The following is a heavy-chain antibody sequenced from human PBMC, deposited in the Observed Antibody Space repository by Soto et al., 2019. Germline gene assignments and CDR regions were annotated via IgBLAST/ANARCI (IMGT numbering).Heavy chain of an antibody. CDR3: ARRRATRTPPDY. Sequence: QVQLQQWGAGLLKPSETLSLTCAVYGGSFSGYYWSWIRQPPGKGLEWIGEINHSGSTNYNPSLKSRVTISVDTSKNQFSLKLSSVTAADTAVYYCARRRATRTPPDYWGQGTLVTVSS. CDR2: INHSGST. D-gene: IGHD2-2*01. J-gene: IGHJ4*02. V-gene: IGHV4-34*01. CDR1: GGSFSGYY.